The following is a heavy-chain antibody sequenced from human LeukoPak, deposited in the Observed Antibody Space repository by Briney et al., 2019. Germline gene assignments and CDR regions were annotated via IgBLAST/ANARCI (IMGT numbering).Heavy chain of an antibody. CDR3: AREGVSYEILTGYSHLDH. Sequence: GGSLRLSCAASGFTFSSYGMHWVRQAPGKGLEWVAVISYDGSNKYYADSVKGRFTISRDNSKNTLYLQMNSLRAEDTAVYYCAREGVSYEILTGYSHLDHWGQGTLVTVSS. CDR2: ISYDGSNK. CDR1: GFTFSSYG. V-gene: IGHV3-30*03. J-gene: IGHJ1*01. D-gene: IGHD3-9*01.